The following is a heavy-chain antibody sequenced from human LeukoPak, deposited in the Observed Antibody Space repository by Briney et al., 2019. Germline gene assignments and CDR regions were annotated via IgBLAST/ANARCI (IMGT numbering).Heavy chain of an antibody. CDR1: GYTFTSYG. V-gene: IGHV1-18*01. D-gene: IGHD3-3*01. CDR2: LSSYNGNT. J-gene: IGHJ6*03. Sequence: ASVKVSCKASGYTFTSYGISWVRQAPGQGLEWMGWLSSYNGNTNYAQKFQGRVTMTTDTSTSTAYMGLRSLRSDDTAVYYCARAPRITILGVVTRYYYYMDVWGKGTTVTVSS. CDR3: ARAPRITILGVVTRYYYYMDV.